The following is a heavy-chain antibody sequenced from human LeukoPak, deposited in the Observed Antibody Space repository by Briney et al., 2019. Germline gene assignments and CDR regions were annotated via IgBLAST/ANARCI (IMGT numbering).Heavy chain of an antibody. CDR2: IWYDGSNK. Sequence: GRSLSLSCAASGFTFSSYGIHWVRQAPGKGLEWVAVIWYDGSNKYYADSVKGRFTISRDNSKNTLYLQMNGLRAEDTAVYYCGRGYYGDYGYGMDVWGQGTTVTVSS. J-gene: IGHJ6*02. CDR3: GRGYYGDYGYGMDV. D-gene: IGHD4-17*01. V-gene: IGHV3-33*01. CDR1: GFTFSSYG.